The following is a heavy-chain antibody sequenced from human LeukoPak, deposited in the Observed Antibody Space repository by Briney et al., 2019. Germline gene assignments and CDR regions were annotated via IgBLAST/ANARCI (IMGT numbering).Heavy chain of an antibody. CDR2: INHSGST. CDR1: GFTFSDYY. CDR3: ARGSSVLRFFGNWFDP. D-gene: IGHD3-3*01. V-gene: IGHV4-34*01. J-gene: IGHJ5*02. Sequence: PWGVLRLSCAASGFTFSDYYWSWIRQPPGKGLEWIGEINHSGSTNYNPSLKSRVTISVDTSKNQFSLKLSSVTAADTAVYYCARGSSVLRFFGNWFDPWGQGTLVTVSS.